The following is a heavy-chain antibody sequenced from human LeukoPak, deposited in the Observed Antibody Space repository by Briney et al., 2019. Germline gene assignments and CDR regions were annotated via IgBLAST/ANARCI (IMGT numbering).Heavy chain of an antibody. V-gene: IGHV1-46*01. D-gene: IGHD2-8*01. Sequence: GASVKVSCKASGYAFTTYFIQWVRQAPGQGLEWVGIINPSDGTTSYARKFQGRVTMTRDTSTSTVYMELSSLRSEDTAVFYCARIHKYCTDGVCADYWGQGTLVTVSS. CDR2: INPSDGTT. J-gene: IGHJ4*02. CDR3: ARIHKYCTDGVCADY. CDR1: GYAFTTYF.